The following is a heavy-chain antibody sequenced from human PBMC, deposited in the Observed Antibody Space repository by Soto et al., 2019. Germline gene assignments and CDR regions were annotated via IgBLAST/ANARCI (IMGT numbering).Heavy chain of an antibody. J-gene: IGHJ5*02. D-gene: IGHD3-22*01. CDR3: ARVEYYYDSSGYAPGVWWFDP. Sequence: SETLSLTCTVSGGSISSYYWSWIRQPPGKGLEWIGYIYYSGSTNYNPSLKSRVTISVDTSKNQFSLKLSSVTAADTAVYYCARVEYYYDSSGYAPGVWWFDPWGQGTLVTVSS. CDR2: IYYSGST. V-gene: IGHV4-59*01. CDR1: GGSISSYY.